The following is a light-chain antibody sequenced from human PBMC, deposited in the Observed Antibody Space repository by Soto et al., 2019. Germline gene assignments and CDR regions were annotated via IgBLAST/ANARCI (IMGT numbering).Light chain of an antibody. J-gene: IGLJ3*02. Sequence: QSVLTQPPSVSGAPGQRVTISCSGNSSNIGAGFDVHWYQQLPGAAPKLLIYASTNRPSGVPDRFSGSKSDTSASLAITGLQIDDEADYYCAAWDDSLRGWVFGGGTKLTVL. CDR1: SSNIGAGFD. CDR3: AAWDDSLRGWV. CDR2: AST. V-gene: IGLV1-40*01.